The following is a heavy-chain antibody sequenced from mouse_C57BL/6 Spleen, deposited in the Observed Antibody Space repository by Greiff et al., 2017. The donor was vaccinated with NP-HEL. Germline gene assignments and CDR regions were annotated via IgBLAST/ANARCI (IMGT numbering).Heavy chain of an antibody. CDR2: ISSGGSYT. V-gene: IGHV5-6*01. CDR1: GFTFSSYG. J-gene: IGHJ2*01. CDR3: ARHGGTMDY. D-gene: IGHD3-3*01. Sequence: EVQLVESGGDLVKPGGSLKLSCAASGFTFSSYGMSWVRQTPDKRLEWVATISSGGSYTYYPDSVKGRFTISRDNAKNTLYLQMSSLKSEDTAMYYCARHGGTMDYWGQGTTLTVSS.